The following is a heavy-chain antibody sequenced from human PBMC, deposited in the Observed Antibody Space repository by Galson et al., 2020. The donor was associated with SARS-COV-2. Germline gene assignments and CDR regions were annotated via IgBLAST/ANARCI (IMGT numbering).Heavy chain of an antibody. CDR2: ISYDGSDT. CDR1: GFTFSTFG. Sequence: TGGSLRLSCAASGFTFSTFGIHWVRQAPGKGLEWVAFISYDGSDTYYADSVKGRFTISRDNSKNTIYLQMNNLRPDDTGVYECAKDQAEGTFCGRDCDGGFDYWGQGTLVTVSS. V-gene: IGHV3-30*18. D-gene: IGHD2-21*02. CDR3: AKDQAEGTFCGRDCDGGFDY. J-gene: IGHJ4*02.